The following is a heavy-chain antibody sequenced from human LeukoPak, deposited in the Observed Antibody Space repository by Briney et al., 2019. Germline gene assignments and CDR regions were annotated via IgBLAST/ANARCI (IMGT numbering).Heavy chain of an antibody. CDR1: GFTFSSYS. CDR3: ARDRPGIAAADIDY. CDR2: ISSSSSYI. V-gene: IGHV3-21*01. D-gene: IGHD6-13*01. Sequence: GGSLRLSCAASGFTFSSYSMNWVRQAPGKGLEWVSSISSSSSYIYYADSVKGRFTISRDNAKSSLYLQMNSLRAEDTAVYYCARDRPGIAAADIDYWGQGTLVTVSS. J-gene: IGHJ4*02.